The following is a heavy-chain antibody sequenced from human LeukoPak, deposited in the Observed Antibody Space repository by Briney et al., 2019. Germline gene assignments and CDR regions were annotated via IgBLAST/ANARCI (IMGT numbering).Heavy chain of an antibody. CDR1: GGSFSGYY. CDR2: INHSGST. CDR3: ASEYCSGGSCYLHAFDI. D-gene: IGHD2-15*01. V-gene: IGHV4-34*01. Sequence: SETLSLTCAVYGGSFSGYYWSWIRQPPGKGLEWIGEINHSGSTNYNPSLKSRVTISVDTSKNQFSLKLSSVTAADTAVYYCASEYCSGGSCYLHAFDIWGQGTMVTVSS. J-gene: IGHJ3*02.